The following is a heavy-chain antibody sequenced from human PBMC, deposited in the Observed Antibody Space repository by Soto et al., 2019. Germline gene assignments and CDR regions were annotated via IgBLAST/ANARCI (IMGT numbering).Heavy chain of an antibody. CDR1: GFIFGSYD. D-gene: IGHD6-19*01. CDR3: AKDWDSSGWPRTPDI. Sequence: GGSLRLSCAASGFIFGSYDVHWVRQAPGKGLEWVSAISGSGGSTYYADSVKGRFTISRDNSKNTLYLQMNSLRAEDTAVYYFAKDWDSSGWPRTPDIWGQGTMVTVSS. V-gene: IGHV3-23*01. CDR2: ISGSGGST. J-gene: IGHJ3*02.